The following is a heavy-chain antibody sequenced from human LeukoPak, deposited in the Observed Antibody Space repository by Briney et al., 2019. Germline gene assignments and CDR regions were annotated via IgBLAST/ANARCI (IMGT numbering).Heavy chain of an antibody. D-gene: IGHD3-3*01. CDR3: ARLLIRFLSLPAFDI. J-gene: IGHJ3*02. CDR2: INHSGST. V-gene: IGHV4-34*01. CDR1: GGSFSGYY. Sequence: SETLSLTCAVYGGSFSGYYWSWIRQPPGKGLEWIGEINHSGSTNYNPSLKSRVTISVDTSKNQFSLKLSSVTAADTAVYHCARLLIRFLSLPAFDIWGQGTMVTVSS.